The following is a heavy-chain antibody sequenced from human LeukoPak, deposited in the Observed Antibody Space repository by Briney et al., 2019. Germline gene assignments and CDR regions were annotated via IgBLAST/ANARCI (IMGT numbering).Heavy chain of an antibody. V-gene: IGHV3-7*01. J-gene: IGHJ1*01. CDR1: GFTFSSYS. CDR2: IKQDGSEK. D-gene: IGHD3-3*01. CDR3: ASVSGRYYDFWSGYQDRAGHPEYFQH. Sequence: PGGSLRLSCAASGFTFSSYSMNWVRQAPGKGLEWVANIKQDGSEKYYVDSVKGRFTISRDNAKNSLYLQMNSLRAEDTAVYYCASVSGRYYDFWSGYQDRAGHPEYFQHWGQGTLVTVSS.